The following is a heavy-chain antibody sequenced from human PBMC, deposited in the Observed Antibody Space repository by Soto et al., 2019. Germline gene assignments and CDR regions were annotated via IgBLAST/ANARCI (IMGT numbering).Heavy chain of an antibody. CDR3: AKAEKSSAVAGYFDS. CDR1: GFMFSNYA. Sequence: GGSLRLSCAASGFMFSNYAMDWVRQAPGKGLEWVSAISGSGGITYYADSVKGRFTISRDNSKNTLYLQMNSLRAEDTAVYYCAKAEKSSAVAGYFDSWGQGTLVTVSS. J-gene: IGHJ4*02. V-gene: IGHV3-23*01. D-gene: IGHD6-19*01. CDR2: ISGSGGIT.